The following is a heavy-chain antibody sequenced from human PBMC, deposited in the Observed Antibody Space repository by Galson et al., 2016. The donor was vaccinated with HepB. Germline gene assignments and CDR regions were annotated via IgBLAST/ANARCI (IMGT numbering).Heavy chain of an antibody. CDR3: ARERRIIVETSSGYYYYGMDV. CDR1: GFIFSNYA. V-gene: IGHV3-30-3*01. D-gene: IGHD1-14*01. J-gene: IGHJ6*02. CDR2: ISYDGSNK. Sequence: SLRLSCAASGFIFSNYAMHWVRQAPGKGLEWVAVISYDGSNKHYADSVKGRCTISRDNSKNRLYLQMNSLRVEDTAVYYCARERRIIVETSSGYYYYGMDVWGQGTTVTVSS.